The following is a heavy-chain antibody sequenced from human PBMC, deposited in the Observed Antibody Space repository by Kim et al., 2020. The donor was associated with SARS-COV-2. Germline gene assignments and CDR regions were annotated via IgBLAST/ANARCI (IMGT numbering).Heavy chain of an antibody. Sequence: GGSLRLSCAASGFTFSSYGMHWVRQAPGKGLEWVAVISYDGSNKYYADSVKGRFTISRDNSKNTLYLQMNSLRAEDTAVYYCAKSIAVAGLYYYGMDVWGLGTPVTVSS. D-gene: IGHD6-19*01. CDR2: ISYDGSNK. J-gene: IGHJ6*02. CDR1: GFTFSSYG. V-gene: IGHV3-30*18. CDR3: AKSIAVAGLYYYGMDV.